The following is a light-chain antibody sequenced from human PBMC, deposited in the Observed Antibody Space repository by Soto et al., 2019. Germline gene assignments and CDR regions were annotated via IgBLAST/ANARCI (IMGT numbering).Light chain of an antibody. CDR1: QDLRRY. CDR3: HQLQRPPST. V-gene: IGKV1-9*01. Sequence: QLTQSPSSLSACVGDRVTITWRASQDLRRYLAWYQQRAGKAPKLLMYGASILQSGVPTRFSRPASRTEFTLNISSMQQEDFATYHCHQLQRPPSTFGPGTTVDV. J-gene: IGKJ3*01. CDR2: GAS.